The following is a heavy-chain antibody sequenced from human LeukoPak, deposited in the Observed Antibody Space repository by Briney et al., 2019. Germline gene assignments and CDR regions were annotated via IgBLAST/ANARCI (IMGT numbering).Heavy chain of an antibody. CDR2: IIPIFGTA. CDR1: GGTFSSYA. Sequence: GASVKVSCKASGGTFSSYAINWVRQAPGQGLEWMGGIIPIFGTANYAQKFQGRVTITTDEFTSTAYMEMSSLRPEDTAVYYCARVFARGGEISGSYYCYWGQGTLVTVSS. J-gene: IGHJ4*02. D-gene: IGHD1-26*01. CDR3: ARVFARGGEISGSYYCY. V-gene: IGHV1-69*05.